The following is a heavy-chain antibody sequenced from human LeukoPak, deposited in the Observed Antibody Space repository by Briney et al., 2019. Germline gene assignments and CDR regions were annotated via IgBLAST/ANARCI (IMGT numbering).Heavy chain of an antibody. CDR3: ARALRIEFSSSPELNWFDP. J-gene: IGHJ5*02. Sequence: SETLSLTCTVSGGSISSSSYYWGWIRQPPGKGLEWIGSIYYSGSTYYNPSLKSRVTISVDTSKNQFSLKLSSVTAADTAVYYCARALRIEFSSSPELNWFDPWGQGTLVTVSS. CDR2: IYYSGST. D-gene: IGHD6-6*01. V-gene: IGHV4-39*07. CDR1: GGSISSSSYY.